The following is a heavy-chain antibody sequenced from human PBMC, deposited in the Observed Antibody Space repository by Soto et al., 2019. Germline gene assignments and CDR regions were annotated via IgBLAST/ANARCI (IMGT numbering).Heavy chain of an antibody. D-gene: IGHD6-6*01. V-gene: IGHV6-1*01. J-gene: IGHJ6*02. Sequence: PSQTLSLTCAISGDNVSSNSAAWNWIRQSPSRGLEWLGRTYYRSKYYNHYAVSVKSRITINPDTSKNQFSLQLNSVTPDDTAVYYCAGVRHRRFYSSSSPHYYYYGMDVWGQGTTVTVSS. CDR3: AGVRHRRFYSSSSPHYYYYGMDV. CDR1: GDNVSSNSAA. CDR2: TYYRSKYYN.